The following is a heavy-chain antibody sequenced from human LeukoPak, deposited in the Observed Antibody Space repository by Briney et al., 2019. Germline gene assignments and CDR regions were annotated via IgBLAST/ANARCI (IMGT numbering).Heavy chain of an antibody. D-gene: IGHD4-23*01. CDR3: AKRNGGNSGAFDY. V-gene: IGHV3-23*01. Sequence: GGSLRLSCAASGFTFSSYAMSWVRQAPGKGLEWVSLISGNGVGTYYADSVKGRFTISRDNSKNTVYLQMNSLRAEDTAVCYCAKRNGGNSGAFDYWGQGTLVTVSS. CDR1: GFTFSSYA. CDR2: ISGNGVGT. J-gene: IGHJ4*02.